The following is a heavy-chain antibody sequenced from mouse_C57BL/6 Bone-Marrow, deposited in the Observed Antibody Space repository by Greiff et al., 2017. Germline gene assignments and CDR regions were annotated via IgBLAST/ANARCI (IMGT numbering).Heavy chain of an antibody. J-gene: IGHJ4*01. CDR3: ERWGGRGTYVVYAMDY. V-gene: IGHV1-81*01. Sequence: QVQLKESGAELARPGASVKLSCKASGYTFTSYCMSWVKQRPGKGLEWIGEIYPRSGNTYYNEKFKGKATLTADKSSSTAYMELRSLRSEDSAVYSGERWGGRGTYVVYAMDYWGQGTSVTVSS. CDR1: GYTFTSYC. D-gene: IGHD5-1*01. CDR2: IYPRSGNT.